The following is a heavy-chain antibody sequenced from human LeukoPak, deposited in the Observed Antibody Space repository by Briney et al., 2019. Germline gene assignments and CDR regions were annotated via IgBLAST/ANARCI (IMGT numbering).Heavy chain of an antibody. J-gene: IGHJ4*01. CDR1: GLTFTNYW. CDR3: ARDQTPYY. Sequence: GGSLRLSCAASGLTFTNYWMTWVRQAPGKGLEWVANIKHDGSEKYYVDSVKGQFTISRDNAKNSLYLQMNSLRPEDTAVYYCARDQTPYYWGQGTLVTVSS. D-gene: IGHD3-16*01. CDR2: IKHDGSEK. V-gene: IGHV3-7*01.